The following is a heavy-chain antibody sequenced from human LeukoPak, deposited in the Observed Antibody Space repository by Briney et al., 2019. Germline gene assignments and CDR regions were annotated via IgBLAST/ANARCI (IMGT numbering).Heavy chain of an antibody. J-gene: IGHJ4*02. CDR1: GGSLSTFNDS. CDR2: IYHSGST. V-gene: IGHV4-39*01. CDR3: WSHRYYGSGPIDY. D-gene: IGHD3-10*01. Sequence: PSETLSLTCSVSGGSLSTFNDSWGRIPQPPGKGLEWIGSIYHSGSTYKNPSLKFPATFTIATSKNKCYLKLRSVTAADKATDYYWSHRYYGSGPIDYWGQGTLVTVSS.